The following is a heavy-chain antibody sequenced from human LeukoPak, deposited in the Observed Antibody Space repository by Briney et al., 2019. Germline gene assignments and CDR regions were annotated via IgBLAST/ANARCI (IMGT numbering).Heavy chain of an antibody. CDR3: ARVINWNLDY. CDR1: GGSISSYY. CDR2: ICTSGST. D-gene: IGHD1-20*01. J-gene: IGHJ4*02. V-gene: IGHV4-4*09. Sequence: KPSETLSLTCTVSGGSISSYYWSWIRQPPGKGLEWIGYICTSGSTNYNPSLKSRVTMSVDTSKNQFSLKLSSVTAADTAVYYCARVINWNLDYWGQGTLVTVSS.